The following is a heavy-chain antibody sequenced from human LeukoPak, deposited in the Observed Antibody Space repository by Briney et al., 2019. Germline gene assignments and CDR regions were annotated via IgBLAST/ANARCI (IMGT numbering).Heavy chain of an antibody. CDR1: GFTFSSYD. Sequence: GGTLRLSCAASGFTFSSYDMSWVRQAPGKGLEWVSAISGSVGSTYYADSVRGRFTISRDNSKNTLYLQMNLRVDDTAVYYCAKSYRSGWYRGVIDYWGQGTLVTVSS. V-gene: IGHV3-23*01. J-gene: IGHJ4*02. CDR3: AKSYRSGWYRGVIDY. CDR2: ISGSVGST. D-gene: IGHD6-13*01.